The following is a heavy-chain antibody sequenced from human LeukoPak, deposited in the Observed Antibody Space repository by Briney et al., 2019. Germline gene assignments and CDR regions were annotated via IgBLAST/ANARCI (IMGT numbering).Heavy chain of an antibody. D-gene: IGHD3-22*01. CDR2: IIPIFGTA. CDR1: GGTFTGYA. CDR3: NYYDSSGYYYFDY. V-gene: IGHV1-69*01. J-gene: IGHJ4*02. Sequence: GASVKVSCKASGGTFTGYAISWVGRAPGQGLEWMGGIIPIFGTANYAQKFQGRVTITADESTSTAYMELSSLRSEDTAVYYCNYYDSSGYYYFDYWGQATLVTVSS.